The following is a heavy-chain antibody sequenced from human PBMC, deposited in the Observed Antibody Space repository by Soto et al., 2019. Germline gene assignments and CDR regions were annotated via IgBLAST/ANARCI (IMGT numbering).Heavy chain of an antibody. CDR2: IDRDGSGT. V-gene: IGHV3-74*01. CDR1: GFTFSNFGHFW. CDR3: TTAFEF. Sequence: GGSLRLSCAASGFTFSNFGHFWMHWVRQVPGRGLVWVSRIDRDGSGTSYADSVKGRFTISRDNAKNMLYLQMNSLRAEDTAIYYCTTAFEFWGQGALVTASS. J-gene: IGHJ4*02.